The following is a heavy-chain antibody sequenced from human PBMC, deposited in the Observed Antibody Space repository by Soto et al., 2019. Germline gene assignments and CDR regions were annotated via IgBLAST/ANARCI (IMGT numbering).Heavy chain of an antibody. CDR2: ISSSSSTI. V-gene: IGHV3-48*02. CDR3: AREEGFVVVPAATFDY. J-gene: IGHJ4*02. Sequence: SGGSLRLSCAASGFTFSSYSMNWVRQAPGKGLEWVSYISSSSSTIYYADSVKGRFTISRDNAKDSLYLQMNSLRDEDTAVYYCAREEGFVVVPAATFDYWGQGTLVTVSS. CDR1: GFTFSSYS. D-gene: IGHD2-2*01.